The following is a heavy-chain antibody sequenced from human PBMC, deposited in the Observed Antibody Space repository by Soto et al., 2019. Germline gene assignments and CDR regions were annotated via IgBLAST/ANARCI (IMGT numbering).Heavy chain of an antibody. CDR1: GGSISSGGYY. CDR2: IYYSGST. J-gene: IGHJ3*02. V-gene: IGHV4-31*03. Sequence: QVQLQESGPGLVKPSQTLSLTCTVSGGSISSGGYYWSWIRQHPGKGLEWIGYIYYSGSTYYNPSRRSRVTISVDTSKSQCSLKLSSVTAADTAVYYCARMEVGGAFDIWGQGTMVTVSS. CDR3: ARMEVGGAFDI. D-gene: IGHD3-16*01.